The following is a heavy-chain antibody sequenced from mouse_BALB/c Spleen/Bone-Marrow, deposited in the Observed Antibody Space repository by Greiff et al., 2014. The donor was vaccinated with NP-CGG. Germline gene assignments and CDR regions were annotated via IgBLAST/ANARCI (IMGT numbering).Heavy chain of an antibody. Sequence: LQESGAELVRPGTAVNVSCKASGYAFTNYLIEWVKQRPGQGLEWIGVINPGSGGANYNEKFKGKATLTADKSSSTAYMQLLLLTSDDSAVYFCARFGRYYFDYWGQGTTLTVSS. J-gene: IGHJ2*01. V-gene: IGHV1-54*01. CDR3: ARFGRYYFDY. CDR2: INPGSGGA. CDR1: GYAFTNYL.